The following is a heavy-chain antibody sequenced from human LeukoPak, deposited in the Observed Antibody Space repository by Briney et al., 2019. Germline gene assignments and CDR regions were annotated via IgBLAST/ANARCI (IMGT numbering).Heavy chain of an antibody. V-gene: IGHV3-23*01. Sequence: GGSLRLSCAASGFTFSSYAMSWVRQAPGKGLEWVSAISGSGGSTYCADSVKGRFTISRDNSKNTLYLQMNSLRAEDTAVYYCAKGHDILTGYSSFDYWGQGTLVTVSS. D-gene: IGHD3-9*01. CDR1: GFTFSSYA. CDR3: AKGHDILTGYSSFDY. J-gene: IGHJ4*02. CDR2: ISGSGGST.